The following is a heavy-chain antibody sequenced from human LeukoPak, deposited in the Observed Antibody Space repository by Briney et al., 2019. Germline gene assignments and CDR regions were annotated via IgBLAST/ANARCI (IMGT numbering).Heavy chain of an antibody. CDR3: ALIPYCTTATCYYFDF. D-gene: IGHD2-2*01. J-gene: IGHJ4*02. CDR2: ISTHNGNT. Sequence: ASVKVSCKASGYTFTNYGISWVRQAPGQGLEWMGWISTHNGNTNYAQKLQGRVTMTTDTSTGTTYMELRSLRSDDTAVYYCALIPYCTTATCYYFDFWGQGTLVTVSS. CDR1: GYTFTNYG. V-gene: IGHV1-18*01.